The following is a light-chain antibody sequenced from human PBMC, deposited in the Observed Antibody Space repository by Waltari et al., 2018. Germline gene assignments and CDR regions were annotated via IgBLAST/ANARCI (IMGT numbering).Light chain of an antibody. J-gene: IGLJ3*02. V-gene: IGLV2-14*01. CDR1: SSDFAVFNY. CDR3: SSYTSTWV. Sequence: QSALTQSASVSGSPGQSITISCTGTSSDFAVFNYVSCYQQHPGKAPQLMIYDVSKRPSGVSNRFSGSKSGNTASLTISGLQAEDEADYYCSSYTSTWVFGGGTKLTGL. CDR2: DVS.